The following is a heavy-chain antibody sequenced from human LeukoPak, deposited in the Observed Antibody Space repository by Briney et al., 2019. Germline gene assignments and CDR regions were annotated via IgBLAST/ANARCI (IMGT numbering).Heavy chain of an antibody. V-gene: IGHV4-59*01. CDR2: IYYSGST. Sequence: SETLSLTCTVSGGSISSYYWSWIRQPPGKGLERIGYIYYSGSTNYNPSLKSRVTISVDTSKNQFSLKLSSETAADTAVYYCATYCSSTSCYEPYDAFDIWGQGTMVTVSS. CDR3: ATYCSSTSCYEPYDAFDI. CDR1: GGSISSYY. D-gene: IGHD2-2*01. J-gene: IGHJ3*02.